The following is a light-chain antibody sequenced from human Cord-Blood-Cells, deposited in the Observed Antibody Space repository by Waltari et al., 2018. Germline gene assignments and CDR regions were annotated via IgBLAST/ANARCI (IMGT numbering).Light chain of an antibody. J-gene: IGKJ2*01. CDR1: QSVSSY. Sequence: EIVLTQSPATLSLSLGDRATLSCRASQSVSSYLAWYQQKPGQDPRLLIYDASNRATGIPARFSGSGSGTDFTLTISSLEPEDFAVYYCQQRSNWYTFGQGTKLEIK. CDR3: QQRSNWYT. CDR2: DAS. V-gene: IGKV3-11*01.